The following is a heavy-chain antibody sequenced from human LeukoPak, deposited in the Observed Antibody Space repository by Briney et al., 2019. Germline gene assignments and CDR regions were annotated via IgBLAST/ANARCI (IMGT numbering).Heavy chain of an antibody. D-gene: IGHD6-19*01. CDR3: ARDPGDILVAGTFDY. J-gene: IGHJ4*02. V-gene: IGHV3-20*04. CDR1: GFTFSSYW. Sequence: SGGFLRLSCAASGFTFSSYWMSWVRQAPGKGLEWVSGITWNGGSTGYADSVKGRFTISRDNAKNSLYLQMNSLRAEDTAFYYCARDPGDILVAGTFDYWGQGTLVTVSS. CDR2: ITWNGGST.